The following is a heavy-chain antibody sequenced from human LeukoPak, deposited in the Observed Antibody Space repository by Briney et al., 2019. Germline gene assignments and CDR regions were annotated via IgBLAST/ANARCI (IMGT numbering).Heavy chain of an antibody. D-gene: IGHD3-10*01. CDR1: GYSLTNYY. Sequence: ASVKVSCKASGYSLTNYYMHWVRQAPGQGLEWVGLISPYGGSTNYAQRFQGRVDITRDTSTSTINMELSGLRSEVTATYYCARGLVRGMISSLRRTPPHDYWGQETLVVVSS. CDR3: ARGLVRGMISSLRRTPPHDY. CDR2: ISPYGGST. J-gene: IGHJ4*02. V-gene: IGHV1-46*01.